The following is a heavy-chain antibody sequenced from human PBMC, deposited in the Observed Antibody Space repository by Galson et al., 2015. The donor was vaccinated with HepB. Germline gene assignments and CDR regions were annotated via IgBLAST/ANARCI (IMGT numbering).Heavy chain of an antibody. CDR3: ARGALVVAVGATQNNWFDY. J-gene: IGHJ5*01. CDR2: ISPHNRYT. D-gene: IGHD2-15*01. Sequence: SVKVSCKASGYTFSSYSITWVRQAPGQGLEWVGWISPHNRYTNYAQNSQGRVTMTTDTSTTTAYMELRSLRSDDTAVYYCARGALVVAVGATQNNWFDYWGQGTLVTVSS. V-gene: IGHV1-18*01. CDR1: GYTFSSYS.